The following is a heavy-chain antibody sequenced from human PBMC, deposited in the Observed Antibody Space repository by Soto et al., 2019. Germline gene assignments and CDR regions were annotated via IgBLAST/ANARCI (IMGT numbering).Heavy chain of an antibody. D-gene: IGHD2-2*02. CDR3: ARKGYCSSTSCYTGYYYYYYGMDV. V-gene: IGHV1-18*04. Sequence: ASVKVSCKASGYTFTSYGISWVRQAPGQGLEWMGWISAYNGNTNYAQKLQGRVTMTTDTSTSTAYMELRSLRSDDTAVYYCARKGYCSSTSCYTGYYYYYYGMDVWG. J-gene: IGHJ6*02. CDR1: GYTFTSYG. CDR2: ISAYNGNT.